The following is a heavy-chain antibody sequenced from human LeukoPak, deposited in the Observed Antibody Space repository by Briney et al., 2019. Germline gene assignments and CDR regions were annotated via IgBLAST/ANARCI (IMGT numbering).Heavy chain of an antibody. CDR2: INPSGGTT. V-gene: IGHV1-46*01. CDR1: GYTSTSYY. D-gene: IGHD3-16*01. J-gene: IGHJ4*02. Sequence: ASVKVSCKASGYTSTSYYMHWVRQAPGQGLEWMGIINPSGGTTACTQKFQGRVTMTGDTSTGTVYMELSSLTSEDTAVYYCARADDYLWGTFRQVDYWGQGTLVTVSS. CDR3: ARADDYLWGTFRQVDY.